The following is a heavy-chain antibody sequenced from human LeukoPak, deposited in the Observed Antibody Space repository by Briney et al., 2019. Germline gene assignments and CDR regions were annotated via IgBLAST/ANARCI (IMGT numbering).Heavy chain of an antibody. Sequence: ASVKVSCKASGYTFTGYYMHWVRQAPGQGLEWMGWINPNSGGTNYAQKFQGRVTMTRDTSISTAYMELSRLRSDDTAVYYCAREEMATITFYYYYYMDVWGKGTTVTISS. CDR3: AREEMATITFYYYYYMDV. V-gene: IGHV1-2*02. D-gene: IGHD5-24*01. J-gene: IGHJ6*03. CDR1: GYTFTGYY. CDR2: INPNSGGT.